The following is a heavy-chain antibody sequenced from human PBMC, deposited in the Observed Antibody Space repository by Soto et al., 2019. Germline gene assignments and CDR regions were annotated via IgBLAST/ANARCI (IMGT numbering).Heavy chain of an antibody. Sequence: SETLSLTCSVSGGSISSYYWSWIRQTPGKGLEWIGYIYYTGSTNYNPSLRSRVSISVDTSKNQFSLNLTSVTDADTAVYYGARGGAIGGLDFDYWGQETLVTVSS. CDR3: ARGGAIGGLDFDY. D-gene: IGHD2-15*01. V-gene: IGHV4-59*01. J-gene: IGHJ4*02. CDR1: GGSISSYY. CDR2: IYYTGST.